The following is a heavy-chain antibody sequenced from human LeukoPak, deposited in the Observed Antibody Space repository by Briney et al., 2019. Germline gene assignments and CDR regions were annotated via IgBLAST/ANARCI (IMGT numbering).Heavy chain of an antibody. CDR1: GYTFTSYY. J-gene: IGHJ4*02. CDR2: INPSGGST. CDR3: ARGPYYYDSSGALNY. D-gene: IGHD3-22*01. V-gene: IGHV1-46*01. Sequence: ASVKVSCKASGYTFTSYYMHWVRQAPGQGLEWMGKINPSGGSTSYAQKFQGRVTMTRDMSTSTVYMELSSLRSEDTAVYYCARGPYYYDSSGALNYWGQETLVTVSS.